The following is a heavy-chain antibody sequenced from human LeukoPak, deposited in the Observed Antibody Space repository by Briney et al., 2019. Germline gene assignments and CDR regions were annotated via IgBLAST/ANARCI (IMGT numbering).Heavy chain of an antibody. CDR3: ARITMVRGTHAFDI. D-gene: IGHD3-10*01. CDR2: IYSGDTT. J-gene: IGHJ3*02. V-gene: IGHV3-66*01. Sequence: PSETLSLTCAVYGGSFSGYYWSWVRQAPGKGLEWVSVIYSGDTTYYADSVKGRFTISRDNSKTTLYLQMNSLRAEDTAVYYCARITMVRGTHAFDIWGQGTMVTVSS. CDR1: GGSFSGYY.